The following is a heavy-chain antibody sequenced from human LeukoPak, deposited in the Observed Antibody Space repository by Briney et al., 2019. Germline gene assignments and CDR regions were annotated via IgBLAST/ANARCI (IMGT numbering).Heavy chain of an antibody. CDR3: ARTSQLRSYYYYMDV. CDR2: MNPNSGNT. J-gene: IGHJ6*03. Sequence: GASVKVSCKASGYTFTSYDINWVRQATGQGLEWMGWMNPNSGNTGYAQKFQGRVTITRNTSISTAYMELSSLRSDDTAVYYCARTSQLRSYYYYMDVWGKGTTVTVSS. CDR1: GYTFTSYD. D-gene: IGHD2-2*01. V-gene: IGHV1-8*03.